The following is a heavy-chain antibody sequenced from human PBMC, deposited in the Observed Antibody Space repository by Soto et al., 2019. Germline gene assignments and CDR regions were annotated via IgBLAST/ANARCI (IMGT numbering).Heavy chain of an antibody. CDR2: ISYDGSNK. Sequence: QVQLVESGGGVVQPGRSLRLSCAASGFTFSSYAMHWVRQAPGKGLEWVAVISYDGSNKYYADSVKGRFTIYRDNSKNTLYLQMNSLRAEDTAVYYCARDVAAAGHFDYWGQGTLVTVSS. V-gene: IGHV3-30-3*01. D-gene: IGHD6-13*01. J-gene: IGHJ4*02. CDR1: GFTFSSYA. CDR3: ARDVAAAGHFDY.